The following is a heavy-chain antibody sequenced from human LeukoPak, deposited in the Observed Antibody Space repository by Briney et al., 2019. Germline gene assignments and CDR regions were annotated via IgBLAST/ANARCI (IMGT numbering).Heavy chain of an antibody. J-gene: IGHJ3*02. D-gene: IGHD3-10*01. CDR2: IYYSGST. CDR3: ARAQPLGYAFDI. CDR1: GGSISSYY. Sequence: SETLSLTCTVSGGSISSYYWSWIRQPPGKGLEWIGYIYYSGSTNYNPSLKSRVTISVDKSKNQFSLKLSSVTAADTAVYYCARAQPLGYAFDIRGQGTMVTVSS. V-gene: IGHV4-59*12.